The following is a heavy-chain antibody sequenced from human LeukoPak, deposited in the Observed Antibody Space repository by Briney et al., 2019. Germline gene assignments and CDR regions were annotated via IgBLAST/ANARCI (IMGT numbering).Heavy chain of an antibody. CDR1: GGSISSSSYY. CDR3: ARHEGSSGYYKY. D-gene: IGHD5-18*01. J-gene: IGHJ4*02. V-gene: IGHV4-39*01. Sequence: SETLSLTCTVSGGSISSSSYYWGWIRQPPGKGLEWIGSIYYSGSTYYNPSLKSRVTISVDTSKNQCSLKLRSVDATDTAMYYCARHEGSSGYYKYWGQGTLVIVSS. CDR2: IYYSGST.